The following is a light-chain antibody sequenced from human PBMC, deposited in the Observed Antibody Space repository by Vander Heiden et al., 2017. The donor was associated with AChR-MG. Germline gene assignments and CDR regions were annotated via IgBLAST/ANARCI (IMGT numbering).Light chain of an antibody. CDR3: QQFNNLIT. J-gene: IGKJ5*01. Sequence: AIQLTQSPSSLSAFVGDRVTITCRASQGIRSALAWYQQKPGKAPKLLIYDASTLESGVPSRFSASGSGTDFTLTISSLQPEDFATYYCQQFNNLITFGQGTRLDIK. CDR1: QGIRSA. CDR2: DAS. V-gene: IGKV1D-13*01.